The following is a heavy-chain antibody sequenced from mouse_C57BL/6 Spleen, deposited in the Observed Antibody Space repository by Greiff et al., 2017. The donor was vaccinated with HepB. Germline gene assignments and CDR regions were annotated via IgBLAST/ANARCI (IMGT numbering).Heavy chain of an antibody. CDR1: GYTFTSYW. CDR2: IHPNSGST. Sequence: VQLQQPGAELVKPGASVKLSCKASGYTFTSYWMHWVKQRPGQGLEWIGMIHPNSGSTNYNEKFKSKATLTVDKSSSTAYMQLSSLTSEDSAVYYCARCYATVVAPDYFDYWGQGTTLTVSS. V-gene: IGHV1-64*01. CDR3: ARCYATVVAPDYFDY. J-gene: IGHJ2*01. D-gene: IGHD1-1*01.